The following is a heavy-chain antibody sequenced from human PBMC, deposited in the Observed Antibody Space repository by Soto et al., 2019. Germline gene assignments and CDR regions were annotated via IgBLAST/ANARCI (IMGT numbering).Heavy chain of an antibody. CDR1: GYIFTTCY. CDR2: IDAKTGLT. V-gene: IGHV1-2*02. J-gene: IGHJ6*02. D-gene: IGHD3-10*02. Sequence: ASVKVSCKSSGYIFTTCYIHWVRQAPGQGLEWMGWIDAKTGLTNYSEKFRGRVTITTDTSLNTAYMEMRSLTSDDTAVYYCAGDEPNKETSTFDIWGQGTTVTVSS. CDR3: AGDEPNKETSTFDI.